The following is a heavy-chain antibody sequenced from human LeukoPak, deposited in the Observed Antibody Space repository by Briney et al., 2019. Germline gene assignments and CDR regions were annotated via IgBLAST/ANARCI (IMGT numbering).Heavy chain of an antibody. CDR1: GNTFSSYY. J-gene: IGHJ4*02. V-gene: IGHV1-46*01. Sequence: ASVKVSCKASGNTFSSYYMHWVRQAPGQGLEWMGMINPSGGLTFYAQRFEGRVTVTRDTSTSTVHMELSSLRSEDTAVYYCAREGPGTGKYLDYWGQGTLVTVSS. D-gene: IGHD6-13*01. CDR3: AREGPGTGKYLDY. CDR2: INPSGGLT.